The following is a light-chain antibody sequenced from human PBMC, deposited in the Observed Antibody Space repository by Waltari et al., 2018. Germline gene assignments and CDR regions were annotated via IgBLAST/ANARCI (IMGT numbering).Light chain of an antibody. V-gene: IGKV1-9*01. CDR1: QATGSS. CDR2: AAS. J-gene: IGKJ1*01. Sequence: DIRLTQSPSFLSASVGDRVTISCRASQATGSSFAWYQQKPGKAPRLLIYAASTLEGGVPPRFSGSGSGTEFTLTISSLQPEDVAVYYCHQYYTTPRTFGQGTKVEIK. CDR3: HQYYTTPRT.